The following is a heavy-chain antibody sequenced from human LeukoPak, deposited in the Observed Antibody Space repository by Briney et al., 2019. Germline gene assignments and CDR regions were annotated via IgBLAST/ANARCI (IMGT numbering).Heavy chain of an antibody. CDR2: VSGSGGDT. CDR1: GFTFSSNA. Sequence: GGSLRLSCAASGFTFSSNAMSWVRQAPGMRLEWVSSVSGSGGDTGYADSVKGRFTISRDNSKNMVYLQMNGLRADDTAVYYCAKDPDTNWSHYHYWGHGTLVTVSS. V-gene: IGHV3-23*01. J-gene: IGHJ4*01. CDR3: AKDPDTNWSHYHY. D-gene: IGHD1-1*01.